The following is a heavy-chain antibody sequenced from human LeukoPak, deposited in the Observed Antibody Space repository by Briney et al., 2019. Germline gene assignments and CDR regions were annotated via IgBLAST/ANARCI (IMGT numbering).Heavy chain of an antibody. V-gene: IGHV3-66*02. J-gene: IGHJ6*03. CDR3: AKPQSLGYCSGGSCFPVGYYYYYMDV. D-gene: IGHD2-15*01. CDR2: IYSGGST. Sequence: GGSLRLSCAASGFTVSSNYMSWVRQAPGKGLEWVSVIYSGGSTYYADSVKGRFTISRDNSKNTLYLQMNSLRAEDTAVYYCAKPQSLGYCSGGSCFPVGYYYYYMDVWGKGTTVTVSS. CDR1: GFTVSSNY.